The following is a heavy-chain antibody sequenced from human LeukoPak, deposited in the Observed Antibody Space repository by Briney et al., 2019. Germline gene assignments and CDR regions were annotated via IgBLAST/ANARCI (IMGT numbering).Heavy chain of an antibody. CDR1: GFTFSSYT. CDR3: ARSVIAVAGYDAFDI. Sequence: PGGSLRLSCAASGFTFSSYTMNWVRQAPGKGLEWVSSINTSGNSMYHADSVKGRFTTSRDNARNSLYLEMNSLRDEDTAVYYCARSVIAVAGYDAFDIWGQGTVVTVSS. D-gene: IGHD6-19*01. J-gene: IGHJ3*02. V-gene: IGHV3-21*01. CDR2: INTSGNSM.